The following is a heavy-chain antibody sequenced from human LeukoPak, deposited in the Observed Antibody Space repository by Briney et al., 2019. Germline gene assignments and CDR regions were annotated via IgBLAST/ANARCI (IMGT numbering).Heavy chain of an antibody. D-gene: IGHD2-8*02. CDR3: ASITGGYIDY. Sequence: SETLSLTCTVSGGSISSGDYYWSWIRQPPGKGLEWIGYIYYSGSTYYNPSLKSRVTISVDTSENQFSLKLSSVTAADTAVYYCASITGGYIDYWGQGTPVTVSS. J-gene: IGHJ4*02. V-gene: IGHV4-30-4*08. CDR2: IYYSGST. CDR1: GGSISSGDYY.